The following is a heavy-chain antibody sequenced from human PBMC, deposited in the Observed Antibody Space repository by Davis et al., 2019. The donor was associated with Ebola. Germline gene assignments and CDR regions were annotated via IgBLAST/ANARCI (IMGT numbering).Heavy chain of an antibody. CDR2: IRSKAYGGTT. V-gene: IGHV3-49*04. J-gene: IGHJ4*02. CDR3: TRAGVVWGTYRSDY. D-gene: IGHD3-16*02. CDR1: GFVFGDYT. Sequence: PGGSLRLSCTSSGFVFGDYTMSWVRQAPGKGLEWVSFIRSKAYGGTTEYAASVRGRFLISRDDSQSIAYLQMNSLKTEDTGFYYCTRAGVVWGTYRSDYWGQGTLVTVSS.